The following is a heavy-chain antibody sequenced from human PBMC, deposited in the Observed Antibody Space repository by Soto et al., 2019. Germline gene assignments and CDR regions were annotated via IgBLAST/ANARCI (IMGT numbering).Heavy chain of an antibody. Sequence: SETLSLTCTVSGGSMSSYFWSWIRHPAGKGLEWIGRIYSSGSTDYNPSLKSRVTMSIDTSKNQFSLNLSSVTAADTAVYFCARVKTVDYYGMGVWGQGTTVTVSS. CDR2: IYSSGST. CDR1: GGSMSSYF. CDR3: ARVKTVDYYGMGV. J-gene: IGHJ6*02. V-gene: IGHV4-4*07.